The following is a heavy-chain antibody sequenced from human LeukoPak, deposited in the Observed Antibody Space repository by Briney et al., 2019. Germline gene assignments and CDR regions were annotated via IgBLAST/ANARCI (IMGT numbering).Heavy chain of an antibody. D-gene: IGHD3-10*01. V-gene: IGHV1-18*01. CDR2: ISAYNGNT. CDR1: GYTFTSYG. J-gene: IGHJ6*03. Sequence: ASVKVSCKASGYTFTSYGISWVRQAPGQGLEWMGWISAYNGNTNYAQKLQGRVTMTTDTSTSTAYMELRSLRSDDTAVYYCARVLIRGSGSYYKNYYYMDVWGKGTTVTVSS. CDR3: ARVLIRGSGSYYKNYYYMDV.